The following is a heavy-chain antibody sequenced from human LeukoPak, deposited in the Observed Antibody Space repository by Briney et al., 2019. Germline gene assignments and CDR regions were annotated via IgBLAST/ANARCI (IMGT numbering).Heavy chain of an antibody. CDR2: ISNSGDNT. D-gene: IGHD6-13*01. CDR1: GFTFNIFA. CDR3: ARDSGPGYSSSWYDY. J-gene: IGHJ4*02. V-gene: IGHV3-23*01. Sequence: GGSLRLSCAASGFTFNIFAMSWVRQAPGKGLQWVSAISNSGDNTYYADSVRGRFTISRDNSKNTLYLQMSSLRVEDTAVYYCARDSGPGYSSSWYDYWGQGTLVTVSS.